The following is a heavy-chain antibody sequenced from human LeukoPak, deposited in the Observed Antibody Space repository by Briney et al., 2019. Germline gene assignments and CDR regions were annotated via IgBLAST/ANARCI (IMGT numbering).Heavy chain of an antibody. CDR2: ISFSGST. D-gene: IGHD2-15*01. CDR3: ARDSGGSSSGYFEY. V-gene: IGHV4-31*03. Sequence: SETLSLTCTVSGGSISGGGYCWSWIRQHPGRGLEWIGYISFSGSTYYNPSLKSRVTISVDTSKNQFSLMLSSATAADTALYYCARDSGGSSSGYFEYWGQGALVTVSS. CDR1: GGSISGGGYC. J-gene: IGHJ4*02.